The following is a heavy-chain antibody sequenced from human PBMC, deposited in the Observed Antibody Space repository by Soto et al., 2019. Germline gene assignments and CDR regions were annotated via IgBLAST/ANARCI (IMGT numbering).Heavy chain of an antibody. D-gene: IGHD3-10*01. CDR3: ARGTRDGAGSYGHYYYYDMDV. V-gene: IGHV4-34*01. CDR2: INHSGST. CDR1: GGSFSGYY. J-gene: IGHJ6*03. Sequence: SETLSLTCAVYGGSFSGYYWSWIRQPPGKGLEWIGEINHSGSTNYNPSLKSRVTISVDTSKNQFSLKLSSVTAADTAVYYCARGTRDGAGSYGHYYYYDMDVWGKGTTVTVSS.